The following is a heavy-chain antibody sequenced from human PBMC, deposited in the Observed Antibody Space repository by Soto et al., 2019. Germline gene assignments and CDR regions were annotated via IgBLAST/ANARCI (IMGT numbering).Heavy chain of an antibody. CDR2: IKSKTDGGTT. J-gene: IGHJ6*02. D-gene: IGHD5-18*01. CDR1: GFTFSNAW. V-gene: IGHV3-15*01. Sequence: PGGSLRLSCAASGFTFSNAWMSWVRQAPGKGLEWVGRIKSKTDGGTTDYAAPVKGRFTISRDDSKNTLYLQMNSLKTEDTAVYYCTTDRGGYNYGYYYYYGMDVWGQGTTVTVSS. CDR3: TTDRGGYNYGYYYYYGMDV.